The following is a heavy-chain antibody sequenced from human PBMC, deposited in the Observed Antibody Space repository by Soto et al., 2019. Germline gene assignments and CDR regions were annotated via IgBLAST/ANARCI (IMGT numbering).Heavy chain of an antibody. V-gene: IGHV3-23*01. CDR2: ISGSGGST. CDR3: AKGHYYDFWVFDY. J-gene: IGHJ4*02. D-gene: IGHD3-3*01. CDR1: GFIFSSHA. Sequence: GGSLRLSCAASGFIFSSHAMSWVGQAPGKGLEWVSAISGSGGSTYYADSVKGRFTISRDNSKNTLYLQMNSLRAEDTAVYYCAKGHYYDFWVFDYWGQGTLVTVSS.